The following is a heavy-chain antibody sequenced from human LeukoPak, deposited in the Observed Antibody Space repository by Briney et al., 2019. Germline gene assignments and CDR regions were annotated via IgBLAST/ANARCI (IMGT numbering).Heavy chain of an antibody. Sequence: GGSLRLSCAASGFTFSSYSMNWVRQAPGKGLEWVSSISSSSSYIYYADSVKGRFTISRGNAKNSLYLQMNSLRAEDTAVYYCARAPGSSSSWYSADYWGQGTLVTVSS. CDR2: ISSSSSYI. D-gene: IGHD6-13*01. CDR3: ARAPGSSSSWYSADY. CDR1: GFTFSSYS. J-gene: IGHJ4*02. V-gene: IGHV3-21*01.